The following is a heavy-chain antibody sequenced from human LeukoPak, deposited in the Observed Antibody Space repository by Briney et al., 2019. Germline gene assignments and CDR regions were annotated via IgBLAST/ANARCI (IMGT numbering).Heavy chain of an antibody. D-gene: IGHD6-6*01. CDR3: AKDQGEAIVPRRFDY. CDR2: IYFSGGNT. Sequence: GGSLRLSCAASGFTFSNYAMSWVRQAPGKRLEWVSSIYFSGGNTYSADSVKGRFTISRDNSRNTLYLQMNSLRAEDTAVYYCAKDQGEAIVPRRFDYWGQGTLVTVSS. J-gene: IGHJ4*02. CDR1: GFTFSNYA. V-gene: IGHV3-23*01.